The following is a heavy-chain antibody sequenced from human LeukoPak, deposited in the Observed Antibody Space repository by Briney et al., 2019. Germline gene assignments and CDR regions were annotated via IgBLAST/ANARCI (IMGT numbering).Heavy chain of an antibody. V-gene: IGHV3-23*01. CDR1: EFTFSTYA. CDR3: ARSKYTSGWYDY. D-gene: IGHD6-19*01. CDR2: ISANGGST. J-gene: IGHJ4*02. Sequence: GGSLRLSCAASEFTFSTYAMSWVRQAPGKGREWLSAISANGGSTYYADSVKGRFTISRDNSKNTSYLQMNSLRAEDTAVYYCARSKYTSGWYDYWGQRTRVTVSS.